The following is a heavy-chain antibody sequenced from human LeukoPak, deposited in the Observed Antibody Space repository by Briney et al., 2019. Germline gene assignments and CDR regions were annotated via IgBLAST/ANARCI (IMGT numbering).Heavy chain of an antibody. V-gene: IGHV3-7*01. Sequence: PGGSRRLSCVASGFTFSSYWMSWVRQAPGKGLEWVANIKFGGSERYVVDSVKGRFTISRDNAKNSLYLQMNSLRAEDTAVYYCARDSSSWYNWFDPWGQGTLVTVSS. D-gene: IGHD6-13*01. CDR2: IKFGGSER. CDR3: ARDSSSWYNWFDP. J-gene: IGHJ5*02. CDR1: GFTFSSYW.